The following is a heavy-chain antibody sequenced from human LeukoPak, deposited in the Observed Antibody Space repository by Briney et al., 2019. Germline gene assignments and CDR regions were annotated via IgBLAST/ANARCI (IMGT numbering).Heavy chain of an antibody. CDR2: IYTSGST. CDR1: GVSISSYY. D-gene: IGHD5-18*01. CDR3: CGYSLY. J-gene: IGHJ4*02. V-gene: IGHV4-4*07. Sequence: SETLPLTCTVSGVSISSYYWSWIRQPAGKGLEWIGRIYTSGSTNYNPSLKSRVTMSVDTSKNQFSLKLSSVTAADTAVYYCCGYSLYWGQGTLVTVSS.